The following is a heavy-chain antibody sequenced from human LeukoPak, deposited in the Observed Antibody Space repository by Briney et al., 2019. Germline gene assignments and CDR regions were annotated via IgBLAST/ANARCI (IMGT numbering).Heavy chain of an antibody. V-gene: IGHV3-9*01. CDR1: GFTFDDYA. CDR2: ISWNSGSI. Sequence: GGSLRLSCAASGFTFDDYAMHWVRHAPGKGLEWVSGISWNSGSIGYADSVKGRFTISRDNAKNSLYLQMNSLRAEDTALYYCAKGRFLEWLLFDYWGQGTLATVSS. J-gene: IGHJ4*02. D-gene: IGHD3-3*01. CDR3: AKGRFLEWLLFDY.